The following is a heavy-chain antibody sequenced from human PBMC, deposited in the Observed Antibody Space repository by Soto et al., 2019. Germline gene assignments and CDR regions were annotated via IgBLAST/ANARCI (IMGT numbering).Heavy chain of an antibody. V-gene: IGHV1-69*13. D-gene: IGHD3-10*01. CDR2: IIPIFGTA. CDR3: ARTPGIGEGGMDV. J-gene: IGHJ6*02. Sequence: GDSVKVSCKASGGTFSSYAISWVRQAPGQGLEWMGGIIPIFGTANYAQKLQGRVTITADESTSTAYMELSSLRSEDTAVYYCARTPGIGEGGMDVWGQGTTVTVSS. CDR1: GGTFSSYA.